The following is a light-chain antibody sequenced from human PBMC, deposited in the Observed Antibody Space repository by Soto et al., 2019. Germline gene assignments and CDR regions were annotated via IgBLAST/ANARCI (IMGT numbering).Light chain of an antibody. V-gene: IGKV2-30*01. J-gene: IGKJ1*01. CDR1: QSLVYTDGITY. CDR3: MQPTHCSWT. CDR2: KVS. Sequence: DVVMTQSPLSLPVTLGQPASISCRTNQSLVYTDGITYLTWFQQRPGQSPRRLIYKVSNRDSGVPDRFSGSGSGTDFTLQISRVEAEDVGVYYCMQPTHCSWTFGQGTKLEIK.